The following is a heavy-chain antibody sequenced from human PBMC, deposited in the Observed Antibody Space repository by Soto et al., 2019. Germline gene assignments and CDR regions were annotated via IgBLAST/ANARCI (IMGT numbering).Heavy chain of an antibody. CDR1: GFTFSSYA. CDR2: ISGSGGST. CDR3: ARTLGYCSGGSCYSDPLWFDY. D-gene: IGHD2-15*01. Sequence: EVQLLESGGGLVQPGGSLRLSCAASGFTFSSYAMSWVRQAPGKGLEWVSAISGSGGSTYYADSVKGRFTISRDNSKNTLYLQMNSLRAEDTAVYYCARTLGYCSGGSCYSDPLWFDYWGQGTLVTVSS. V-gene: IGHV3-23*01. J-gene: IGHJ4*02.